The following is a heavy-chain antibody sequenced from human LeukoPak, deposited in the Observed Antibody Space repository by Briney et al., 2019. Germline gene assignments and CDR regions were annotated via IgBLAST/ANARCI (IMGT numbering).Heavy chain of an antibody. CDR2: IIPIFGTA. CDR1: GGTFSSYA. D-gene: IGHD2/OR15-2a*01. CDR3: ARIRSNSWPPFPDH. J-gene: IGHJ5*02. V-gene: IGHV1-69*05. Sequence: GASVKVSCKASGGTFSSYAISWVRQAPGQGLEWMGGIIPIFGTANHAQKFQGRVTITTDESTSTAYMELSSLRSEDTAVIYCARIRSNSWPPFPDHWGQGALLIVSS.